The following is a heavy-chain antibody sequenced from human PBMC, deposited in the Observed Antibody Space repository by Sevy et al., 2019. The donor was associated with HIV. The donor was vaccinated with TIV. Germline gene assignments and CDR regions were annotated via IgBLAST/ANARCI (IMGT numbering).Heavy chain of an antibody. D-gene: IGHD6-6*01. CDR1: GYTFTGYY. CDR2: INPNSGGT. V-gene: IGHV1-2*06. CDR3: ARDQYSSSPPYYYYGMDV. Sequence: ASVKVSCKASGYTFTGYYMHWVRQAPGQGLEWMGRINPNSGGTNYAQKFQGRVTMTRDTSISTAYMELSRLRSDDMAVYYCARDQYSSSPPYYYYGMDVWGQGTTVTVSS. J-gene: IGHJ6*02.